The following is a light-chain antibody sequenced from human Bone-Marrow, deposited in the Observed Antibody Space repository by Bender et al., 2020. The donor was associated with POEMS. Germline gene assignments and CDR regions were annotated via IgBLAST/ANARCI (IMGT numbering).Light chain of an antibody. J-gene: IGLJ2*01. Sequence: SSDLTQPPTVSVSPGQTATITCSGADLGNKYACWYQQKPGQSPLLVIYEDNKRPSGIPERFSGSNSGNTATLTISGTQSMDEAVYYCQAWFSSTALVFGGGTKLTVL. V-gene: IGLV3-1*01. CDR2: EDN. CDR1: DLGNKY. CDR3: QAWFSSTALV.